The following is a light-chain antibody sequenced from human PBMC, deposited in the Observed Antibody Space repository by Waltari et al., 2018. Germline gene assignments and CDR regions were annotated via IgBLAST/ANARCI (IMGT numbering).Light chain of an antibody. CDR1: SSNIGNNA. Sequence: QSVLTQPPSVSEAPKQRVTISCSGSSSNIGNNAVNWYQQLPGKSPKLLIYYDDLLSSGVADRFSGSKSGTSASLASSGLQSEDEADYYCAVWDDTVSGYVFGSGTKVTVL. J-gene: IGLJ1*01. CDR3: AVWDDTVSGYV. V-gene: IGLV1-36*01. CDR2: YDD.